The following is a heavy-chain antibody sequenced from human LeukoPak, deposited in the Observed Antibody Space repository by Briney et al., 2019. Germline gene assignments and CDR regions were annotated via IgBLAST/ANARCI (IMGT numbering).Heavy chain of an antibody. J-gene: IGHJ4*02. CDR3: TRGSISCDY. D-gene: IGHD3-3*02. CDR1: GGSISSGSYY. V-gene: IGHV4-61*02. CDR2: ISTSGST. Sequence: SETLSLTCTVSGGSISSGSYYWSWIRQPAGKGLEWIGRISTSGSTDYNPSLKSRVTISADTSKNQFSLRLSSVTAADTAVYYCTRGSISCDYRGQGTLVTVSS.